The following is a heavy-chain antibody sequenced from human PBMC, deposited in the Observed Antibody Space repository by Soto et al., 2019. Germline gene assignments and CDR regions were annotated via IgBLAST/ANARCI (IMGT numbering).Heavy chain of an antibody. Sequence: SLRLSCTASGFAFSQYGMSWVRQAPGKGLEWVSSIRSFDYRTNYADSVKGRFTISRDNSKSTLSLQMNSLRAEDTAVYYCAKDVESGWYEAFDYWGPGTLVTVSS. D-gene: IGHD6-19*01. CDR1: GFAFSQYG. CDR2: IRSFDYRT. J-gene: IGHJ4*02. V-gene: IGHV3-23*01. CDR3: AKDVESGWYEAFDY.